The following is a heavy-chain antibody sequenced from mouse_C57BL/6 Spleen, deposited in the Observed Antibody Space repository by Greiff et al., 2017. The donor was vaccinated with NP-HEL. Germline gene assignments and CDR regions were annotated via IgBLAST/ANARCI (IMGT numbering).Heavy chain of an antibody. CDR1: GYSITSGYY. J-gene: IGHJ3*01. CDR2: ISYDGSN. V-gene: IGHV3-6*01. CDR3: ATLNYYGSPWFAY. D-gene: IGHD1-1*01. Sequence: DVQLQESGPGLVKPSQSLSLTCSVTGYSITSGYYWNWIRQFPGNKLEWMGYISYDGSNNYNPSLKNRISITRDTSKNQFFLKLNSVTTEDTATYYCATLNYYGSPWFAYWGQGTLVTVSA.